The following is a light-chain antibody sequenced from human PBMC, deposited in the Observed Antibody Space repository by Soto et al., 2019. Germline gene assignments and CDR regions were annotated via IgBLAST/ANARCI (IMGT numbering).Light chain of an antibody. Sequence: EIVLTQSPGTLSLSPGERATLSCRASQSVSSSYLAWYQQKPGQAPRLLIYGASSRATGIPDRFSGSGSGTDFTLTISSLQAEDVAVYYCQQYYNNALTFGGGTKVDIK. V-gene: IGKV3-20*01. CDR1: QSVSSSY. CDR2: GAS. J-gene: IGKJ4*01. CDR3: QQYYNNALT.